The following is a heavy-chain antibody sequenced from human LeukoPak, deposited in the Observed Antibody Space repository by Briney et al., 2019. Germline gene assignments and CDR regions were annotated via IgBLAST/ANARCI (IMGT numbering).Heavy chain of an antibody. CDR2: ITSSGRTI. D-gene: IGHD6-13*01. Sequence: GGSLRLSCAASGFTFSAYDMNWVRQAPGKGLEWVSHITSSGRTIYYADSVKGRFTISRDNAKNSLYLQMNSLRAEDTAVYYCARPGYSSSWSAFDIWGQGTMVTVSS. V-gene: IGHV3-48*03. CDR1: GFTFSAYD. CDR3: ARPGYSSSWSAFDI. J-gene: IGHJ3*02.